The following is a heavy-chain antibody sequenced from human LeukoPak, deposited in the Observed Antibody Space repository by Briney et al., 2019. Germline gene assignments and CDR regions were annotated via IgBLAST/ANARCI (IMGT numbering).Heavy chain of an antibody. Sequence: GSLRLSCAASGFTFSSYAMSWVRLAPGKGLEWVSAISGSGGSTYYADSVKGRFTISRDNSKNTLYLQMNSLRAEDTAVYYCAKDYIYSSAHPDAFDIWGQGTMVTVSS. CDR3: AKDYIYSSAHPDAFDI. CDR1: GFTFSSYA. V-gene: IGHV3-23*01. CDR2: ISGSGGST. D-gene: IGHD6-19*01. J-gene: IGHJ3*02.